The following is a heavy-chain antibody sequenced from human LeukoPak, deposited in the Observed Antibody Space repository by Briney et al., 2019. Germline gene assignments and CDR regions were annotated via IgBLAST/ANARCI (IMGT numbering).Heavy chain of an antibody. CDR3: AKGGGSGWLITYYYYYYMDV. D-gene: IGHD6-19*01. J-gene: IGHJ6*03. V-gene: IGHV3-23*01. CDR2: ISGSGGST. Sequence: GGSLRLSCAASGLTFSSYSMNWVRQAPGKGLEWVSAISGSGGSTYYADSVKGRFTISRDNSKNTLYLQMNSLRAEDTAVYYCAKGGGSGWLITYYYYYYMDVWGKGTTVTVSS. CDR1: GLTFSSYS.